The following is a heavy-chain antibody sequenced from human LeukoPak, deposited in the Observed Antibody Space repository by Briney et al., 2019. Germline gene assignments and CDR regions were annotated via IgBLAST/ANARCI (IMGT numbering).Heavy chain of an antibody. V-gene: IGHV4-34*01. Sequence: SETLSLTCAVYGGSFSGYYWSWVRQPPGKWLEWIGEINHSGSTNYNPSLKSRVTISVDTSKNQFSLKLSSVTAADTAVYYCARGPPQYYDILTGYYPDWGQGTLVTVAS. D-gene: IGHD3-9*01. J-gene: IGHJ4*02. CDR1: GGSFSGYY. CDR3: ARGPPQYYDILTGYYPD. CDR2: INHSGST.